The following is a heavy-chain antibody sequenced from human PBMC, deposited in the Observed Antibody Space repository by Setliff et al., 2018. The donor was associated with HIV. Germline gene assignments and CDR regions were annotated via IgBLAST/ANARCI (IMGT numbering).Heavy chain of an antibody. CDR2: IRYDGSNK. D-gene: IGHD3-22*01. V-gene: IGHV3-30*02. J-gene: IGHJ4*02. CDR1: GFTFSSYG. Sequence: GGSLRLSCAASGFTFSSYGMHWVRQAPGKGLEWVAFIRYDGSNKYYADSVKGRFTISRDNSKNTLYLQMNSLRGEDTAVYHCAKDRDYDSSGYEGVEPFDFWGQGIPVTVSS. CDR3: AKDRDYDSSGYEGVEPFDF.